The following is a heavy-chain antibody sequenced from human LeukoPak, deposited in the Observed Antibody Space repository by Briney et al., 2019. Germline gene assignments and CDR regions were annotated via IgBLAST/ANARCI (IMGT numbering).Heavy chain of an antibody. J-gene: IGHJ3*02. CDR3: ARTDYDILTGYYYGGGRDAFDI. CDR1: GGSISSSSYY. V-gene: IGHV4-39*01. Sequence: SETLSLTCTVSGGSISSSSYYWGWIRQPPGKGLEWIGSIYYSGSTYYNPSLKSRVTISVDTSKNQFSLKLSSVTAADTAVYYCARTDYDILTGYYYGGGRDAFDIWGQGTMVTVCS. CDR2: IYYSGST. D-gene: IGHD3-9*01.